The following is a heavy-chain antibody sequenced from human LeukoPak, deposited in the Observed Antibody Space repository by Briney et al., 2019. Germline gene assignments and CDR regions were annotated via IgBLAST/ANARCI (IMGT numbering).Heavy chain of an antibody. V-gene: IGHV3-23*01. D-gene: IGHD2-2*02. Sequence: GGSLRLSCAASGFTFSSYAMSWVRQAPGKGLEWVSAISGSGGSTYYADSVKGRFTISRDNSKNTLYLQMNSLRAEDTAVYYCASDIVVVPAAISYYYGMDVWGQGITVTVSS. CDR1: GFTFSSYA. CDR3: ASDIVVVPAAISYYYGMDV. CDR2: ISGSGGST. J-gene: IGHJ6*02.